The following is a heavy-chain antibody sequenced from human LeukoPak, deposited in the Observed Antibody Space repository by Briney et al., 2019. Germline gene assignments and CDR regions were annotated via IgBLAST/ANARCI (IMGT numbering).Heavy chain of an antibody. V-gene: IGHV4-39*07. CDR3: ARSIGYCSSTSCRYYYYYYGMDV. CDR1: GGSISSSSYY. D-gene: IGHD2-2*01. J-gene: IGHJ6*02. CDR2: INHSGST. Sequence: PSETLSLTCTVSGGSISSSSYYWSWIRQPPGKGLEWIGEINHSGSTNYNPSLKSRVTISVDTSKNQFSLKLSSVTAADTAVYYCARSIGYCSSTSCRYYYYYYGMDVWGQGTTVTVSS.